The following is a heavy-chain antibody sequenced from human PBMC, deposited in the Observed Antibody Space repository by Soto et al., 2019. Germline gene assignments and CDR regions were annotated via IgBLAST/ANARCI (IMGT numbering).Heavy chain of an antibody. D-gene: IGHD3-22*01. V-gene: IGHV6-1*01. Sequence: QTLSLTCAISGDSVSSNSAAWNWIRQSPSRGLEWLGRTYFRSKWYNDYTVSVKSRITINPDTSRNQFSLQLHSVTPEDTAVYYCARDLTGGNYYDSSGYLFDYWGQGTLVTVSS. J-gene: IGHJ4*02. CDR3: ARDLTGGNYYDSSGYLFDY. CDR1: GDSVSSNSAA. CDR2: TYFRSKWYN.